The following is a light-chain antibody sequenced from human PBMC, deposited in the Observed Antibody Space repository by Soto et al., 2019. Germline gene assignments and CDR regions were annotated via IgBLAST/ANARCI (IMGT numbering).Light chain of an antibody. V-gene: IGLV1-40*01. CDR1: SSNVGAGYD. CDR3: QSYVNSRAPLYV. Sequence: QSVLTLPRSVSGALGLRVSICCTGSSSNVGAGYDVHWYQHLPGTAPKLLVYATNNRPSGIPDRFSGSKSGTSASLAITGLQAEDEADDYCQSYVNSRAPLYVVGTET. CDR2: ATN. J-gene: IGLJ1*01.